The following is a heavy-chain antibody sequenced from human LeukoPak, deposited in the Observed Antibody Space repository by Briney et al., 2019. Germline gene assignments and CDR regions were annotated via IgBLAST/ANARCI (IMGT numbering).Heavy chain of an antibody. D-gene: IGHD3-10*01. J-gene: IGHJ5*02. Sequence: GASVKVSCKVSGYTLTELSMHWVRQAPGKGLEWMGGFDPEDGETIYAQKFQGRVTMTEDTSTDTAYMELSSLRSEDTAVYYCAGRRYGSGSYGWFDPWGQGTLVTVSS. V-gene: IGHV1-24*01. CDR3: AGRRYGSGSYGWFDP. CDR1: GYTLTELS. CDR2: FDPEDGET.